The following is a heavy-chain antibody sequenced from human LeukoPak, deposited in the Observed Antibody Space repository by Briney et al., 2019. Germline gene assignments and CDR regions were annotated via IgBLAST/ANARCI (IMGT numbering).Heavy chain of an antibody. CDR2: IKEDGTEK. CDR3: AREWDSGSYYLGYFDY. J-gene: IGHJ4*02. D-gene: IGHD1-26*01. CDR1: GFTFSNYW. Sequence: GGSLRLSCAVSGFTFSNYWMRWVRQAPGKGLEWVANIKEDGTEKYYVDSVKGRFTISRDNAKNSLYLQMNSLRAEDTAVYYCAREWDSGSYYLGYFDYWGQGTLVTVSS. V-gene: IGHV3-7*05.